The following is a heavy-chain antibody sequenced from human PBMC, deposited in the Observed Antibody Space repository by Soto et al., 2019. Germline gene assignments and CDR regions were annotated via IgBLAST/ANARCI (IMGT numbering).Heavy chain of an antibody. CDR3: ARMIFGVVLSPFDY. D-gene: IGHD3-3*01. J-gene: IGHJ4*02. CDR2: IYYSGST. V-gene: IGHV4-59*01. Sequence: PSETLSLTCTVSGGSISSYYWSWIRQPPGKGLEWIGYIYYSGSTNYNPSLKSRVTISVDTSKNQFSLKLSSVTAADTAVYYCARMIFGVVLSPFDYWGQGTLVTVSS. CDR1: GGSISSYY.